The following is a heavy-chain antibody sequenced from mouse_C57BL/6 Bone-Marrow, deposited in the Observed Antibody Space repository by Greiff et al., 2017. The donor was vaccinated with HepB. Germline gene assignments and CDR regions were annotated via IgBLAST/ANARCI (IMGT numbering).Heavy chain of an antibody. J-gene: IGHJ4*01. CDR3: ARYITYYYAMDY. D-gene: IGHD5-1*01. CDR2: IRNKANGYTT. V-gene: IGHV7-3*01. CDR1: GFTFTDYY. Sequence: EVKLVESGGGLVQPGGSLSLSCAASGFTFTDYYMSWVRQPPGKALEWLGFIRNKANGYTTEYSASVKGRFTISRDNSQSILYLQMNALRAEDSATYYCARYITYYYAMDYWGQGTSVTVSS.